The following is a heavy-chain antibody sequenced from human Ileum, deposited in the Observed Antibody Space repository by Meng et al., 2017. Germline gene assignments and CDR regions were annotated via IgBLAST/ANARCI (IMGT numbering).Heavy chain of an antibody. Sequence: EGQLGGSGGGLVQPGGSLTLSCAASGFTFSTYSMHWVRQAPGKGLVWVSQIKPDGRTTAYADSVKGRFTISRDNAKSTLYLEMNSLRAEDAAVYYCARDWDWVVWDYWGQGTLVTVSS. D-gene: IGHD3/OR15-3a*01. J-gene: IGHJ4*02. CDR3: ARDWDWVVWDY. V-gene: IGHV3-74*01. CDR1: GFTFSTYS. CDR2: IKPDGRTT.